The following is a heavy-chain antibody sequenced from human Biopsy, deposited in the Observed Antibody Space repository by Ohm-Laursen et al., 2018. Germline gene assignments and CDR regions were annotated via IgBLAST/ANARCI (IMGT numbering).Heavy chain of an antibody. V-gene: IGHV3-66*01. J-gene: IGHJ4*02. Sequence: SLRLSCAASEFTVDRNHMNWVRQAPGKGLEWVSMIHGSGRTDYADSVKGRFTVSRDNSKDTVYLQMNALRVDDTAMYYCAGAGGHSFWGQGALVTASS. CDR3: AGAGGHSF. CDR1: EFTVDRNH. CDR2: IHGSGRT. D-gene: IGHD3-16*01.